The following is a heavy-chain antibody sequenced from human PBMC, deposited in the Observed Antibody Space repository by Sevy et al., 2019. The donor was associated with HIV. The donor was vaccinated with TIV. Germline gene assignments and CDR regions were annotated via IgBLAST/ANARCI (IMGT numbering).Heavy chain of an antibody. CDR1: GGSISSSSYY. J-gene: IGHJ4*02. Sequence: SETLSLTCTVSGGSISSSSYYWGWIRQPPGKGLEWIGSIYYSGSTYYDPSLKSRVTISVDTSKNQFSLKLSSVTAADTAVYYCARYDYGDYVIDYWGQGTLVTVSS. V-gene: IGHV4-39*01. CDR3: ARYDYGDYVIDY. D-gene: IGHD4-17*01. CDR2: IYYSGST.